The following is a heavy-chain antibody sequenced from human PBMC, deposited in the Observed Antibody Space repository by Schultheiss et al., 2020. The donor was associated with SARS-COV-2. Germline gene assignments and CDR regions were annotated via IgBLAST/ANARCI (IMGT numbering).Heavy chain of an antibody. J-gene: IGHJ4*02. D-gene: IGHD3-3*01. Sequence: GGSLRLSCAASGFTFSSYGMHWVRQAPGKGLEWVSRIKSDGISTSYADSVKGRFTISRDNSKNTLYLQMNSLRAEDTAVYYCAKDLDYDFWSAYYKFDYWGQGTLVTVSS. CDR2: IKSDGIST. CDR1: GFTFSSYG. V-gene: IGHV3-74*01. CDR3: AKDLDYDFWSAYYKFDY.